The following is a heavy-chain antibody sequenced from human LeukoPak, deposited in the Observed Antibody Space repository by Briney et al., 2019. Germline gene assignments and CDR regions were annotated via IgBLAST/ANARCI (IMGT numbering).Heavy chain of an antibody. Sequence: SETLSLTCTVSGYSISSGYYWGWIRQPPGKGLEWIGSIYHSGSTYYNPSLKSRVTISVDTSKNQFSLKLSSVTAADTAVYYCARGGYGDYGFDYWGQGTLVTVSS. D-gene: IGHD4-17*01. V-gene: IGHV4-38-2*02. CDR3: ARGGYGDYGFDY. CDR2: IYHSGST. CDR1: GYSISSGYY. J-gene: IGHJ4*02.